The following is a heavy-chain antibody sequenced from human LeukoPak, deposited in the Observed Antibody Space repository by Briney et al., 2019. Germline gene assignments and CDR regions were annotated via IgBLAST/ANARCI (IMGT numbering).Heavy chain of an antibody. Sequence: GGSLRHSCAASGFTFSRFAMSWVRQAPGKGLEWVSTISGSGVTTSYADSVKGRFTFSRDNSKNTLYLQMNSLRAEDTAVYYCAKDLPDYGDYIEGYWGQGTLVTVSS. D-gene: IGHD4-17*01. J-gene: IGHJ4*02. V-gene: IGHV3-23*01. CDR1: GFTFSRFA. CDR2: ISGSGVTT. CDR3: AKDLPDYGDYIEGY.